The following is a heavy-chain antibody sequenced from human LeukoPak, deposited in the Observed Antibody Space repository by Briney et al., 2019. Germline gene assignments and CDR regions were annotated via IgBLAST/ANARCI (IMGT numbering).Heavy chain of an antibody. CDR2: ISCSSSCK. CDR1: GFTFSSYS. J-gene: IGHJ4*02. D-gene: IGHD2-2*01. V-gene: IGHV3-21*01. CDR3: ASSVLYCSTTSSHQVEDTSPYYFDY. Sequence: GGTLRLSCAASGFTFSSYSMNWVRQAPAKGLEGVSSISCSSSCKYYADSVKGRFTISRDNAKNSLYLQMNSLRAEDNAVYYCASSVLYCSTTSSHQVEDTSPYYFDYWGQGTLVTVSS.